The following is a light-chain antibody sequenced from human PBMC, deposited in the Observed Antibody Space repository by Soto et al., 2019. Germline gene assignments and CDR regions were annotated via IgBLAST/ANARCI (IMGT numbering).Light chain of an antibody. CDR1: SSDVCSYNY. J-gene: IGLJ1*01. CDR2: DVS. CDR3: NSYTGSSTPYV. V-gene: IGLV2-14*03. Sequence: QSALTQPASVSGSPGQSITISCTGTSSDVCSYNYVSWYQQHPGKAPKLMIYDVSNRPSGVSNRFSGSKSGNTASLTISGLQAEDEADYYCNSYTGSSTPYVFGTGTKLTVL.